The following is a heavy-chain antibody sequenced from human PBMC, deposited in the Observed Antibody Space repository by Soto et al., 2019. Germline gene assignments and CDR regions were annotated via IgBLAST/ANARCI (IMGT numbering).Heavy chain of an antibody. CDR2: INEDGSER. CDR3: AKWGGGGSDY. Sequence: EVQLVETGGGLIQPGGSLRLSCADSGFTVSSNYMNWVRQAPGKGLEWVANINEDGSERYYVDSVKGRFTVSRDNAKNSLYLQMNSLRAEDTAIYYCAKWGGGGSDYWGQGSLVPVSS. D-gene: IGHD1-26*01. J-gene: IGHJ4*02. V-gene: IGHV3-7*01. CDR1: GFTVSSNY.